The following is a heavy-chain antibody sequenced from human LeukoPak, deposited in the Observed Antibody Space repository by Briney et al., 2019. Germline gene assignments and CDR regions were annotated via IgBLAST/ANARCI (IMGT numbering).Heavy chain of an antibody. Sequence: ASVKVSCKASGYTFTSYYMHWVRQAPGQGLEWMGIINPSGGSTSYAQKFRGRVTMTRDTSTSTVYMELSSLRSEDTAVYYCARDLGITMVRGVFDYWGQGTLVTVSS. D-gene: IGHD3-10*01. V-gene: IGHV1-46*01. CDR2: INPSGGST. J-gene: IGHJ4*02. CDR3: ARDLGITMVRGVFDY. CDR1: GYTFTSYY.